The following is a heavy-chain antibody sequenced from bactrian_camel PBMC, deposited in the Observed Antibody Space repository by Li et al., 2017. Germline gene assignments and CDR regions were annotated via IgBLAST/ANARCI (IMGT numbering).Heavy chain of an antibody. CDR3: ETDGEDCSGGYRVY. Sequence: HVQLVESGGGLAQPGGSLRLSCAASGFDFAAYGMDWFRQAAGKGLEWVSAINTGGDITYYEDSVKGRFTISRDNTKNTLALQLNSLKTEDTAMYSCETDGEDCSGGYRVYRGQGTQVTVS. V-gene: IGHV3S1*01. CDR1: GFDFAAYG. CDR2: INTGGDIT. J-gene: IGHJ4*01. D-gene: IGHD2*01.